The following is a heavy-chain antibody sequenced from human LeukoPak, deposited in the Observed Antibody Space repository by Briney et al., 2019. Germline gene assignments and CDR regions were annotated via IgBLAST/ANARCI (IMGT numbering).Heavy chain of an antibody. CDR3: ARGYYGGFDY. J-gene: IGHJ4*02. D-gene: IGHD4-17*01. V-gene: IGHV4-34*01. CDR2: INHSGST. CDR1: GGSFSGYY. Sequence: PSETLSLTCAVYGGSFSGYYWSWIRQPPGKGLEWIGEINHSGSTNYNPSLKSRVTISVDTSKNQFSLKLSSVTAADTAVYYCARGYYGGFDYWGQGTLVTVSS.